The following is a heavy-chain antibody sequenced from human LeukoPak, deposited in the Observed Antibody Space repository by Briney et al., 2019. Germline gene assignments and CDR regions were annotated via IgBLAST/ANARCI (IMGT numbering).Heavy chain of an antibody. Sequence: GGSLRLSCAASGYTFSRYWMHWVRQGPGKGLVWVSRINEDGSSTSYAESVRGRFTISRDNAKNTLYLQMNSLRAEDAAVYFCTTDTFGARDSWGQGTLVTVSS. CDR2: INEDGSST. V-gene: IGHV3-74*01. J-gene: IGHJ4*02. CDR3: TTDTFGARDS. D-gene: IGHD3-10*01. CDR1: GYTFSRYW.